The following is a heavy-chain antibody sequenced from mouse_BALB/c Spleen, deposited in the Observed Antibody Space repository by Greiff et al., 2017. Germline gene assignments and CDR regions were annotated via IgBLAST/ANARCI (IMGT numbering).Heavy chain of an antibody. CDR2: ISSGSSTI. CDR3: ARSGGKGDAMDY. CDR1: GFTFSSFG. J-gene: IGHJ4*01. D-gene: IGHD1-1*02. Sequence: EVMLVESGGGLVQPGGSRKLSCAASGFTFSSFGMHWVRQAPEKGLEWVAYISSGSSTIYYADTVKGRFTISRDNPKNTLFLQMTSLRSEDTAMYYCARSGGKGDAMDYWGQGTSVTVSS. V-gene: IGHV5-17*02.